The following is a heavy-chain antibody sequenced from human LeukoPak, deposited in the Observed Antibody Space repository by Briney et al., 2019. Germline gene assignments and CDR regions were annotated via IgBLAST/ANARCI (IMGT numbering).Heavy chain of an antibody. CDR2: IIPIFGTA. D-gene: IGHD5-18*01. CDR3: ARYVDTAMVHYYYYGMDV. CDR1: GYTFTSYG. Sequence: SVKVSCTASGYTFTSYGISWVRQAPGQGLEWMGGIIPIFGTANYAQKFQGRVTITADESTSTAYMELSSLRSEDTAVYYCARYVDTAMVHYYYYGMDVWGQGTTVTVSS. V-gene: IGHV1-69*13. J-gene: IGHJ6*02.